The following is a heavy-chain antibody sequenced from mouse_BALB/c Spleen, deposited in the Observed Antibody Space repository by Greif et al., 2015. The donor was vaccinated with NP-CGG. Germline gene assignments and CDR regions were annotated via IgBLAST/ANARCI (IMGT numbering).Heavy chain of an antibody. V-gene: IGHV1-54*01. CDR1: GYAFTNYL. D-gene: IGHD6-1*01. CDR2: INPGSGGT. CDR3: ARGRHSYYAMDY. J-gene: IGHJ4*01. Sequence: VKLQESGAELVRPGTSVKVSCKASGYAFTNYLIEWVKQRPGQGLEWIGVINPGSGGTNYNEKFKGKATLTADKSSGTAYMQLSSLTSDDSAVYFCARGRHSYYAMDYWSQGTSVTVSS.